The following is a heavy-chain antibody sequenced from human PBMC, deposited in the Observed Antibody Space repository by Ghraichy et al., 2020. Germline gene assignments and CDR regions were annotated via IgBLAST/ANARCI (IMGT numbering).Heavy chain of an antibody. Sequence: TLSLTCAVYGGSFSGYYWSWIRQPPGKGLEWIGEINHSGSTNYNPSLKSRVTISVDTSKNQFSLKLSSVTAADTAVYYCARGQEYSSSPRGYYFDYWGQGTLVTVSS. J-gene: IGHJ4*02. V-gene: IGHV4-34*01. CDR3: ARGQEYSSSPRGYYFDY. D-gene: IGHD6-6*01. CDR1: GGSFSGYY. CDR2: INHSGST.